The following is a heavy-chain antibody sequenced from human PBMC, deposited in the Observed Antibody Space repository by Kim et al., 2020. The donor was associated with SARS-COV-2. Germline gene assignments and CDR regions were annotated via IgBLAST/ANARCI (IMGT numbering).Heavy chain of an antibody. CDR3: ARGLYSSSWSFNAFDI. V-gene: IGHV4-31*02. Sequence: SLKSRVTISVDTSKNQFSLKLSSMTAADTAVYYCARGLYSSSWSFNAFDIWGQGTMVTVSS. J-gene: IGHJ3*02. D-gene: IGHD6-13*01.